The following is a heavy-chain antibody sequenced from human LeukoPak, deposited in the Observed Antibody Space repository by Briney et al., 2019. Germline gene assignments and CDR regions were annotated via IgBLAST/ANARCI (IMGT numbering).Heavy chain of an antibody. CDR2: INHSGST. CDR1: GGSFSGYY. J-gene: IGHJ4*02. Sequence: SETLSLTCAVYGGSFSGYYWSWIRQPPGKGLEWIGEINHSGSTNYNPSLKSRVTISVDTSKNQFSLKLSSVTAADTAVYYCARVGFRTMVRGVMNYWGQGTQVTVSS. CDR3: ARVGFRTMVRGVMNY. D-gene: IGHD3-10*01. V-gene: IGHV4-34*01.